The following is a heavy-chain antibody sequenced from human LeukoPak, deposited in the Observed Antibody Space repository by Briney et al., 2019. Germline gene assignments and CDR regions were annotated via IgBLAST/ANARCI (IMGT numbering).Heavy chain of an antibody. Sequence: PSETLSLTCTVSGGSISSYYWSWIRQPPGRGLECIGYISYSGSTNYNPSLESRVTMSVDTSKIQFSLKLSSVTAADTAVYYCARSLGPKGRFDPWGQGTLVTVSS. J-gene: IGHJ5*02. CDR2: ISYSGST. CDR1: GGSISSYY. CDR3: ARSLGPKGRFDP. V-gene: IGHV4-59*08.